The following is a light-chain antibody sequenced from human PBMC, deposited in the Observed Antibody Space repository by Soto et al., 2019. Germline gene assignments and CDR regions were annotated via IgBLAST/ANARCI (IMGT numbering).Light chain of an antibody. CDR2: KAS. J-gene: IGKJ2*01. V-gene: IGKV1-5*03. Sequence: DIQMTQSPSTLSASVGDRVTITCRASQSISNWLAWYQQKPGKAPKLLLYKASTLQSGVPSRFSGSGSGTEFTLNLSSLQPDDFATYHCQQYNSYPYTFGQGTKLEIK. CDR1: QSISNW. CDR3: QQYNSYPYT.